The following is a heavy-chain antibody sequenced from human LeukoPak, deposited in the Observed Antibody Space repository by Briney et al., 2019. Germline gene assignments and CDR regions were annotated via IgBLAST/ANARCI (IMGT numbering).Heavy chain of an antibody. CDR1: GFTFGSYA. V-gene: IGHV3-23*01. J-gene: IGHJ4*02. D-gene: IGHD3/OR15-3a*01. CDR2: ITGGADTT. CDR3: AKKPRTGITHFYFAY. Sequence: PGGSLRLSCSASGFTFGSYAMSWVRQAPGRGLEWVSTITGGADTTYYADSVKGRFTISRDNSKDTLFLQMNNLRAEDTAVYYCAKKPRTGITHFYFAYGGRGPLVTVS.